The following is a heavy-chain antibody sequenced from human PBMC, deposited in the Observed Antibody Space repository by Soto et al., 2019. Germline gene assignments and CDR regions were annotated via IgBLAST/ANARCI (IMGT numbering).Heavy chain of an antibody. D-gene: IGHD5-18*01. CDR1: GGSISSSSYY. CDR2: IYYSGST. J-gene: IGHJ4*02. V-gene: IGHV4-39*01. Sequence: QLQLQESGPGLVKPSETLSLTCTVSGGSISSSSYYWGWIRQPPGKGLEWIGSIYYSGSTYYNPSLNIRVTIAGDTSKSPFSLKLSSVTAADTAVYYCARSPPGTAMVIVAYWGQGTLVTVSS. CDR3: ARSPPGTAMVIVAY.